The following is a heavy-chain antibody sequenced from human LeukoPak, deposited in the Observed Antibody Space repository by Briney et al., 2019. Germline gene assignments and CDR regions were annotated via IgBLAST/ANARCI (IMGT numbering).Heavy chain of an antibody. CDR3: ARDGEYCGGDCLDY. D-gene: IGHD2-21*02. V-gene: IGHV3-20*04. CDR1: GFTFDDYG. CDR2: INWNCGST. Sequence: PGGSLRLSCAASGFTFDDYGLSWVRQAPGKGLEWVSGINWNCGSTGYADSVKGRFTISRDNSKNTLYLQMNSLRAEDTAVYYCARDGEYCGGDCLDYWGQGTLVTASS. J-gene: IGHJ4*02.